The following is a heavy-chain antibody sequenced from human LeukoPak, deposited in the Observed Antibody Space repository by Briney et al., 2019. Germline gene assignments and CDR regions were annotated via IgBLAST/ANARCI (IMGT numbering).Heavy chain of an antibody. CDR1: GGSISTYY. V-gene: IGHV4-59*01. D-gene: IGHD5-18*01. CDR3: ARGGYSYGYDDDFDY. J-gene: IGHJ4*02. Sequence: PSETLSLTCTVSGGSISTYYWSWIRQSPGKGLEWIGYIYNSGSTNYNPSLKSRVTISVGTSKNKFSLKLSSVTAADTAVYYCARGGYSYGYDDDFDYWGQGTLVTVSS. CDR2: IYNSGST.